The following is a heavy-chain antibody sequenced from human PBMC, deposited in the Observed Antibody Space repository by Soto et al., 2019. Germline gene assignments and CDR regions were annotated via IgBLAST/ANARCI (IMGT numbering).Heavy chain of an antibody. D-gene: IGHD6-13*01. CDR1: GGSVSNGAYY. V-gene: IGHV4-31*03. Sequence: SETLSLTCTVSGGSVSNGAYYWTWIRQHPPKGLEWIGYIYFSGSTYYKTSTYYNPSLQSRVTMSVDTSKNQLSLKLRSVTAADTAVYYCARIRGGAAGNFDYWGQGTLVTVSS. CDR2: IYFSGST. J-gene: IGHJ4*02. CDR3: ARIRGGAAGNFDY.